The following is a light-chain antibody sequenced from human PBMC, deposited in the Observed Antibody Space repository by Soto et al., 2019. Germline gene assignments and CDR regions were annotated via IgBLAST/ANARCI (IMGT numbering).Light chain of an antibody. CDR2: DAS. V-gene: IGKV3-20*01. CDR1: QTVRNNY. Sequence: EFVLTQSPDTLSLSPGERATLSCRASQTVRNNYLAWYQQKPGQAPRLLIYDASSRATGIPDRFSGGGSGTDFTLTISRLEPEDFAVYYCQQFSSYPLTFGGVTKV. CDR3: QQFSSYPLT. J-gene: IGKJ4*01.